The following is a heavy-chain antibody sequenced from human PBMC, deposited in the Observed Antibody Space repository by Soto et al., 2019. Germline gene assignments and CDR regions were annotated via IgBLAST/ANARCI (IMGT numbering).Heavy chain of an antibody. CDR3: ASVLELHYYYGMDV. CDR1: GYTFANYA. D-gene: IGHD1-7*01. CDR2: IIPIFGTA. J-gene: IGHJ6*02. V-gene: IGHV1-69*13. Sequence: ASVKVSCKASGYTFANYAMHWVRQAPGQRLEWMGGIIPIFGTANYAQKFQGRVTITADESTSTAYMELSSLRSEDTAVYYCASVLELHYYYGMDVWGQGTTVTVSS.